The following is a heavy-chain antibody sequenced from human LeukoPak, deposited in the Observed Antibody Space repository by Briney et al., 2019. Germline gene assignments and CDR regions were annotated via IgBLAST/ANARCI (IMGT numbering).Heavy chain of an antibody. CDR3: AKGRNLYYYSSMDA. CDR1: GFTFSSFA. CDR2: SSGSGGST. Sequence: PGGSLRLSCAASGFTFSSFAMTWVRQAPGKGLEWVSSSSGSGGSTYYADSVKGRFTISRDNSKNELYLQMNSLRAEDTAVYYCAKGRNLYYYSSMDAWGQGTTVTVSS. J-gene: IGHJ6*02. V-gene: IGHV3-23*01.